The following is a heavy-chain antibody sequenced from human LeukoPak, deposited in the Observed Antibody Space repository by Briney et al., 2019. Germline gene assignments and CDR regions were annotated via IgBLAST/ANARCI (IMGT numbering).Heavy chain of an antibody. CDR1: GYSFTSYW. CDR3: ARHRDQSDYSNYGPFDY. D-gene: IGHD4-11*01. J-gene: IGHJ4*02. V-gene: IGHV5-51*01. Sequence: GESLKISCKGSGYSFTSYWIGWVRQMPGKGLEWMGIIYPGDSDTRYSPSFQGQVTISADKSISTAYLQWSSLKASDTAMYYCARHRDQSDYSNYGPFDYWGQGTLVTVSS. CDR2: IYPGDSDT.